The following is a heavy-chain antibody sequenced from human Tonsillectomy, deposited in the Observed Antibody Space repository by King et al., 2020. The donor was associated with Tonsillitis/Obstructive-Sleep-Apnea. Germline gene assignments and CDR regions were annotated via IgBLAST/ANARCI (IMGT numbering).Heavy chain of an antibody. J-gene: IGHJ4*02. V-gene: IGHV3-33*01. CDR1: GFTFSSYG. Sequence: VQLVESGGGVVQPGGSLRLSCAASGFTFSSYGMHWVRQAPGKGLEWVAVIWFDGSNKYFADSVKGRFTISRDNAKNTLSLHMNSLRAEDKAVYYCVRDRGYSGYNVHTTWFAYWGQGTLVTVSS. D-gene: IGHD5-12*01. CDR2: IWFDGSNK. CDR3: VRDRGYSGYNVHTTWFAY.